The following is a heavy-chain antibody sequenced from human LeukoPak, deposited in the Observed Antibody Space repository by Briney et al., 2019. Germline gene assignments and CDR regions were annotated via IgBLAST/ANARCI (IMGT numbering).Heavy chain of an antibody. CDR2: ISGSGLNT. V-gene: IGHV3-23*01. Sequence: PGRSLRLSCAASGFTFDDYAMHWVRQAPGKGLEWVSVISGSGLNTYYTDSVKGRFTISRDNSKNTLSLQMNSLRAEDTAVYYCVKDIGTVGASPFDYWGQGTLVSVSS. J-gene: IGHJ4*02. CDR3: VKDIGTVGASPFDY. D-gene: IGHD1-26*01. CDR1: GFTFDDYA.